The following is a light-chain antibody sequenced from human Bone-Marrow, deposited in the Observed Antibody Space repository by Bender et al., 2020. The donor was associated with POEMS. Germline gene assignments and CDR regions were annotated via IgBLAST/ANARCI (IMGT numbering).Light chain of an antibody. V-gene: IGLV2-14*01. CDR3: SSYTSSTPYV. Sequence: QSALTQPASVSGSPGQSITISCTGTSNDVGKYNYVSWYQQHPGKVPKLMIYDVSNRDSGVSNRFSGSKSGNTASLTISGLQAEDEADYYCSSYTSSTPYVFGTGTKVTVL. CDR1: SNDVGKYNY. J-gene: IGLJ1*01. CDR2: DVS.